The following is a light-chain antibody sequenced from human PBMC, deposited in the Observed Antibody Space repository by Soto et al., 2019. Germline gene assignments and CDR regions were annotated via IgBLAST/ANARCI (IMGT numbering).Light chain of an antibody. CDR3: AVWDDSLNGYV. CDR2: SNT. CDR1: GYNIVSHP. J-gene: IGLJ1*01. Sequence: QSVLTQSPTPSGTPWHRITTTYSGSGYNIVSHPITWYQPLPGLTPKLLIYSNTHRPSGVPDRFSGSKSGTSASLAVSGLRSEDEADYYCAVWDDSLNGYVFGTGT. V-gene: IGLV1-44*01.